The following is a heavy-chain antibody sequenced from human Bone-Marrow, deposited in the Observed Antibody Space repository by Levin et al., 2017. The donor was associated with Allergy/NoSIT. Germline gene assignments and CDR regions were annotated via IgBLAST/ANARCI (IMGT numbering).Heavy chain of an antibody. Sequence: KVSCKGSGYSFTSYWINWLRQMPGKGLERMGRVDPVGSKAFYSPSFQGHVSISADKSINTAYLQWSSLKALDAAMYYCATLHDCGDDCYSGGFEYWGQGTLVTVSS. V-gene: IGHV5-10-1*01. D-gene: IGHD2-21*02. CDR1: GYSFTSYW. J-gene: IGHJ4*02. CDR3: ATLHDCGDDCYSGGFEY. CDR2: VDPVGSKA.